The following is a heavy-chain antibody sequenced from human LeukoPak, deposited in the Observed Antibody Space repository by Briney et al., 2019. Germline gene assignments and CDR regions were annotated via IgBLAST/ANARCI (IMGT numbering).Heavy chain of an antibody. CDR1: GFSFSTYW. CDR3: ARARLTLAREVIIKADY. V-gene: IGHV3-7*03. J-gene: IGHJ4*02. D-gene: IGHD3-10*01. CDR2: IKQDGSEK. Sequence: GGSLLLSCAASGFSFSTYWMSWVRQAPGKGLQWVANIKQDGSEKNYVDSVKGRFTISRDNAKNSLYLQMNSLRAEDTAVYYCARARLTLAREVIIKADYWGQGILVTVSS.